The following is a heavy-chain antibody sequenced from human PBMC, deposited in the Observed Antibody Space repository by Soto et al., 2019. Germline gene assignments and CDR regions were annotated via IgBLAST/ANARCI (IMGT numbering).Heavy chain of an antibody. CDR2: IYYSGST. CDR3: ARDKGRAVLWFGELLTLDV. V-gene: IGHV4-31*03. Sequence: QVQLQESGPGLLKPSQTLSLTCTVSGGSISSGGYYWSWIRQHPGKGLEWIGYIYYSGSTYYNPSLKSRVTISVDTSKNQFSLKLSAVTAADTAVYYCARDKGRAVLWFGELLTLDVWGQGTTVTVSS. CDR1: GGSISSGGYY. D-gene: IGHD3-10*01. J-gene: IGHJ6*02.